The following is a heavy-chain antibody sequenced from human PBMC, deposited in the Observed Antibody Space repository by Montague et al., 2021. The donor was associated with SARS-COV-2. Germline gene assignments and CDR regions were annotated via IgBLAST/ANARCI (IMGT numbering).Heavy chain of an antibody. CDR1: GGSISSFY. CDR2: ISDSGST. J-gene: IGHJ4*02. Sequence: SETLSLTCTVSGGSISSFYWSWFRQPPGKGLEWIGGISDSGSTNYNPSLTSRATMSVDTSKNQFSLKVNSVTAADTAVYYCARHYSATLPSVFWGQGTMVTVSS. CDR3: ARHYSATLPSVF. V-gene: IGHV4-59*08. D-gene: IGHD2-15*01.